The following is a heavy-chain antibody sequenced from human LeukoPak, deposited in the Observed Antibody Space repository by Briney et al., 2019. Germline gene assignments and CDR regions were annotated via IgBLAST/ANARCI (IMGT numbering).Heavy chain of an antibody. D-gene: IGHD3-10*01. Sequence: ALVKVSCKVSGYTLTELSMHWVRQAPGKGLEWMGGFDPEDGETIYAQKFQGRVTMTEDTSTDTAYMELSSLRSEDTAVYYCATGVLLWFGESVVGSDYWGQGTLVTVSS. CDR1: GYTLTELS. CDR3: ATGVLLWFGESVVGSDY. CDR2: FDPEDGET. V-gene: IGHV1-24*01. J-gene: IGHJ4*02.